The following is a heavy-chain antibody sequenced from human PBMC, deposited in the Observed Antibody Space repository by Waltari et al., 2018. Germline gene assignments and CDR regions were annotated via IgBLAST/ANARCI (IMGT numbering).Heavy chain of an antibody. J-gene: IGHJ4*02. Sequence: QVQLQQWGAGLLKPSETLSLTCAVYGGSFSGYYWSWIRQPPGKGLEWIVEINHSGSTNYTPSLKIRVTISVDTSKNQFSLKLSSVTAADTAVYYCARLVSPDDYWGQGTLVTVSS. CDR1: GGSFSGYY. V-gene: IGHV4-34*01. CDR2: INHSGST. CDR3: ARLVSPDDY. D-gene: IGHD6-6*01.